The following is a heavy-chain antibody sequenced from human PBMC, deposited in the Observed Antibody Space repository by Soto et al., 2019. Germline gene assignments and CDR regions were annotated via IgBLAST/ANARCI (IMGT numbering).Heavy chain of an antibody. J-gene: IGHJ4*02. CDR1: GFSFSTYS. Sequence: EVQLVESGGGLGQPGGSLRLSCAASGFSFSTYSMNWVRQAPGKGLEWVSYISSSSSTVYYADSVKGRFTISRDNAKNSLYLQMNSLRDEDTAVYYCTRESTSTLGIVGAIYGDHWGQGTLVTVSS. V-gene: IGHV3-48*02. CDR3: TRESTSTLGIVGAIYGDH. CDR2: ISSSSSTV. D-gene: IGHD1-26*01.